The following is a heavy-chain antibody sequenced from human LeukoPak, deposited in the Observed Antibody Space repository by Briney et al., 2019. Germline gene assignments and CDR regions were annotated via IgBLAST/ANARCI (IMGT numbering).Heavy chain of an antibody. D-gene: IGHD1-14*01. CDR2: VSDSGSTK. CDR1: GIIFSDYY. J-gene: IGHJ4*02. V-gene: IGHV3-11*04. CDR3: VRGAAARN. Sequence: GGSLRLSCAASGIIFSDYYMSWIRQAPGKGLEWISYVSDSGSTKYYADSVKGRFTISRDNDKNSLLLQMNTLRAEDTAVYYCVRGAAARNWGQGTLVTVSS.